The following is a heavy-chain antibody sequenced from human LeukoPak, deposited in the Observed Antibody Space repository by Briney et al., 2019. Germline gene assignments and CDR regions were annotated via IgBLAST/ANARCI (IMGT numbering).Heavy chain of an antibody. CDR2: ISAYNGNT. CDR3: ARGSQIIAAAAYNWFDP. J-gene: IGHJ5*02. CDR1: GYTFTSYG. D-gene: IGHD6-13*01. V-gene: IGHV1-18*01. Sequence: ASVKVSCKASGYTFTSYGISWVRQAPGQGLEWMGWISAYNGNTNYAQKLQGRVTMTTDTSTSTAYMELRSLRSDETAVYYCARGSQIIAAAAYNWFDPWGQGTLVTVSS.